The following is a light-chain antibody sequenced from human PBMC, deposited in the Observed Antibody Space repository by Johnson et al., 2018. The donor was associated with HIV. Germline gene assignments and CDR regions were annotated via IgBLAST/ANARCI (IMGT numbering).Light chain of an antibody. J-gene: IGLJ1*01. V-gene: IGLV1-51*01. CDR1: SSNIGNNY. CDR2: DNN. CDR3: GTWDSSLSAVP. Sequence: QSALTQPPSVSAAPGQKVTISCSGRSSNIGNNYVSWYQQLPGTAPKLLIYDNNKRPSGIPDRFSGSKSGTSATLDITGLQTGDEADYYCGTWDSSLSAVPFGTGTKVTV.